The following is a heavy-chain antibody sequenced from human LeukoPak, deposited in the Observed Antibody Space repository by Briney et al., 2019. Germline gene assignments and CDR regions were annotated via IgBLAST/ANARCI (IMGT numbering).Heavy chain of an antibody. V-gene: IGHV4-39*01. CDR3: ARLGGYDYGGY. Sequence: SETLSLTCTVSGGSISSNNYYWGWIRQPPGKGLEWIGNIYFTGSTYYSPSLKSRVTISVDTSKNQFSLKLSSVTAADTAVYYCARLGGYDYGGYWGQGTLVTVSS. J-gene: IGHJ4*02. CDR2: IYFTGST. CDR1: GGSISSNNYY. D-gene: IGHD5-12*01.